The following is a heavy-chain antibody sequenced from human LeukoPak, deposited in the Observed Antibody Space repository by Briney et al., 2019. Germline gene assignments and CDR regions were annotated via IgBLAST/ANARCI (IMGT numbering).Heavy chain of an antibody. Sequence: GRSLRLSCAASGFTFSNYGMHWVRQAPGKGLEWVAVISYDGSNKYYADSVKGRFTISRDNSKNTLYLQLNSLRAEDTAVYYCAKEGSDAFDIWGQGTMVTVSS. CDR2: ISYDGSNK. J-gene: IGHJ3*02. V-gene: IGHV3-30*18. CDR1: GFTFSNYG. CDR3: AKEGSDAFDI.